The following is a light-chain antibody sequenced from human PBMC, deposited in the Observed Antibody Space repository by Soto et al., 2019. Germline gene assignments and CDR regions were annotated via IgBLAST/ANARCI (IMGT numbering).Light chain of an antibody. J-gene: IGKJ3*01. CDR1: QSISTW. V-gene: IGKV1-5*03. CDR2: KAS. Sequence: DIKMTQSPSTLSASVGDSVIITCRASQSISTWLAWYEQKPGKAPKLLIYKASSLESGVPSRFSDSGAGTESTLTICTRQPEDLATYYCHLYNTYPASCGPGTKVDIK. CDR3: HLYNTYPAS.